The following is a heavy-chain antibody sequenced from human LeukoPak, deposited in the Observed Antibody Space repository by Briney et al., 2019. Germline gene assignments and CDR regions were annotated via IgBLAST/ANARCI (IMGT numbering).Heavy chain of an antibody. CDR2: TFSSGST. D-gene: IGHD2-15*01. CDR3: AKTWSGTFHI. CDR1: GGSLNSGSCY. Sequence: SGTLSLTFPVSGGSLNSGSCYGRGIPQPPGEGLEWIGHTFSSGSTNYNPSLKIRVTISVDTSKNQFSLSLTSVTAADTAIYYCAKTWSGTFHIWAQGTMVTVSS. J-gene: IGHJ3*02. V-gene: IGHV4-61*09.